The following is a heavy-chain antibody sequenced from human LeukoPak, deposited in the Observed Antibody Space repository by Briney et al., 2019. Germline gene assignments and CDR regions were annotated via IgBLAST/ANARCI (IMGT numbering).Heavy chain of an antibody. D-gene: IGHD3-22*01. CDR1: GFTFSSYA. J-gene: IGHJ4*02. Sequence: GGSLRLSCAASGFTFSSYAMSWVRQAPGKGLEWVSGISGSGASTYYADSVKGRFTISRDNSKNTLYLQINSLRAEDTAVYYCAKEPRRGYYDSSGCFDYWGQGTLVTVSS. CDR2: ISGSGAST. V-gene: IGHV3-23*01. CDR3: AKEPRRGYYDSSGCFDY.